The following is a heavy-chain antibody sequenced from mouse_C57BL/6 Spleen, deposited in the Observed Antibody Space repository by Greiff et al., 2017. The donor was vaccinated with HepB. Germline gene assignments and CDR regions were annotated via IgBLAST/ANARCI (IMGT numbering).Heavy chain of an antibody. J-gene: IGHJ4*01. CDR3: AIPSYYYGSSYYAMDY. Sequence: QVQLQQPGAELVKPGASVKLSCKASGYTFTSYWMHWVKQRPGQGLEWIGMIHPKSGSTNYNEKFKSKATLTVDKSSSTAYMQLSSLTSEDSAVYYCAIPSYYYGSSYYAMDYWGQGTSVTVSS. D-gene: IGHD1-1*01. CDR1: GYTFTSYW. V-gene: IGHV1-64*01. CDR2: IHPKSGST.